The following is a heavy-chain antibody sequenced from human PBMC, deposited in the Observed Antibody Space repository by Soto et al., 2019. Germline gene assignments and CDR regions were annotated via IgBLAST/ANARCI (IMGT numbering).Heavy chain of an antibody. V-gene: IGHV4-59*08. D-gene: IGHD2-15*01. Sequence: SETLSLTCTVSGGSISSYYWSWIRQPPGKGLEWIGYIYYSGSTNYDPSLKSRVTISVDTSKNQFSLKLSSVTAADTAVYYCARLPSAGYCSGGSCYWFDPWGQGTLVTVSS. CDR3: ARLPSAGYCSGGSCYWFDP. CDR1: GGSISSYY. J-gene: IGHJ5*02. CDR2: IYYSGST.